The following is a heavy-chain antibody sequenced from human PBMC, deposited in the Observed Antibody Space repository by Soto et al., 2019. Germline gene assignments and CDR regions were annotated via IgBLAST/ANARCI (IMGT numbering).Heavy chain of an antibody. J-gene: IGHJ4*02. D-gene: IGHD3-22*01. CDR1: GFTFSSYG. CDR3: ARALSDYYDSSGYPSGY. V-gene: IGHV3-30*03. Sequence: PGGSLRLSCAASGFTFSSYGMHWVRQAPGKGLEWVAVISYDGSNKYYADSVKGRFTISRDNSKNTLYLQMNSLRAEDTAVYYCARALSDYYDSSGYPSGYWGQGTLVTSPQ. CDR2: ISYDGSNK.